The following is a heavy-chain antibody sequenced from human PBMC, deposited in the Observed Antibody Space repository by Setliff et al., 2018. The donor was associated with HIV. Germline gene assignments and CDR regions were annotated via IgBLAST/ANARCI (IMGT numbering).Heavy chain of an antibody. CDR3: ARDFTYDYDSSGPG. CDR1: GYTFTGYY. CDR2: INPNTGGT. V-gene: IGHV1-2*06. J-gene: IGHJ4*02. Sequence: VASVKISCKTAGYTFTGYYIHWVRQVPGQGLEWMGRINPNTGGTDYAQKFQGRVTMTGDTSISTAYMELSRLRSDDTAVYHCARDFTYDYDSSGPGWGQGTLVTVSS. D-gene: IGHD3-22*01.